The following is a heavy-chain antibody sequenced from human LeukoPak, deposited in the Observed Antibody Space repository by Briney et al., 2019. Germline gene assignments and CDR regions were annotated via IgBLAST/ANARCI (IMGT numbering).Heavy chain of an antibody. CDR2: ISGSGGST. J-gene: IGHJ4*02. CDR3: AKVGVVVPAAQYYFDY. D-gene: IGHD2-2*01. V-gene: IGHV3-23*01. Sequence: GGSLRLSCAASGFTFSSYAMSWVRQAPGKGLEWVSAISGSGGSTYYADSVKGRFTISRDNSKNTLYLQMNSLRAEDTAVYYCAKVGVVVPAAQYYFDYWGQGTLVTVSS. CDR1: GFTFSSYA.